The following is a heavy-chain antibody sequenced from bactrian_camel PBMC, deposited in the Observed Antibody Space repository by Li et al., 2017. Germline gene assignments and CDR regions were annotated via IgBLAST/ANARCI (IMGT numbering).Heavy chain of an antibody. J-gene: IGHJ4*01. CDR1: GFTFSNYD. D-gene: IGHD1*01. CDR2: INSGGDST. V-gene: IGHV3S40*01. CDR3: TNRLPSSY. Sequence: VQLVESGGGLVQPGGSLRLSCAASGFTFSNYDMSWVRQAPGKGLEWVSRINSGGDSTYYTDSVKGRFAISRDNAKNAVYLQMNNLQSEDTAMYYCTNRLPSSYWGQGTQVTVS.